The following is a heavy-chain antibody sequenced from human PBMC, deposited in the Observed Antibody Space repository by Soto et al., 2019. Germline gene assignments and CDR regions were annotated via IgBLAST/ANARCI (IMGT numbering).Heavy chain of an antibody. CDR1: GYTLTELS. CDR2: FDPEDGET. J-gene: IGHJ3*02. CDR3: ATGGIAVAGTYAFDI. Sequence: ASVKVSCKVSGYTLTELSMHWVRQAPGKGLEWMGGFDPEDGETIYAQKFQGRVTMTEDTSTDTAYMELSSLRSEDTAVYYCATGGIAVAGTYAFDIWGQGTMVTVSS. V-gene: IGHV1-24*01. D-gene: IGHD6-19*01.